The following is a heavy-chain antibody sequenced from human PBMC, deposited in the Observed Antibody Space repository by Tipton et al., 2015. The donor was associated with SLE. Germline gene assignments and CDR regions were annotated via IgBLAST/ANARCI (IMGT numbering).Heavy chain of an antibody. Sequence: QLVQSGAEVKKPGASVKVSCKASGYTFAGYYIHWVRQAPGQGLEWMGWINPNSGDTNYVENFQGRVTMTRDTSISTAYMHLSSLRSDDAAMYYCAREGHCSGGSCYWAPYYFDYWGQGTLVTVSS. CDR2: INPNSGDT. CDR1: GYTFAGYY. J-gene: IGHJ4*02. V-gene: IGHV1-2*02. CDR3: AREGHCSGGSCYWAPYYFDY. D-gene: IGHD2-15*01.